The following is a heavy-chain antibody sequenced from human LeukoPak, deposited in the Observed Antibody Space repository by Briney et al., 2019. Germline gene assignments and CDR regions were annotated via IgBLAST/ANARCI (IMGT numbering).Heavy chain of an antibody. Sequence: GGSLRLSCAASGFTFSSYAMHWVRQAPGKGLEWVAVISYDGSNEYYADSVKGRFTISRDNSKNTLYLQMNSLRAEDTAVYHCARLRLLWFGESYFDYWGQGTLVTVSS. D-gene: IGHD3-10*01. CDR3: ARLRLLWFGESYFDY. V-gene: IGHV3-30*04. CDR1: GFTFSSYA. CDR2: ISYDGSNE. J-gene: IGHJ4*02.